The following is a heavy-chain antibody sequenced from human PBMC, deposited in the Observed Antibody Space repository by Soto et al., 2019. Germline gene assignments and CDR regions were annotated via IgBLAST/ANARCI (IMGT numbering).Heavy chain of an antibody. Sequence: ASVKVSCKASGYTFTKYIIHWVRQATGQGLEWMGWMNPNSGNTGYAQKFQGRVTMTRNTSISTAYMELGSLRSEDTAVYYCARGRGYTGFDYWGQGTLVTVSS. D-gene: IGHD5-18*01. CDR2: MNPNSGNT. CDR3: ARGRGYTGFDY. J-gene: IGHJ4*02. V-gene: IGHV1-8*01. CDR1: GYTFTKYI.